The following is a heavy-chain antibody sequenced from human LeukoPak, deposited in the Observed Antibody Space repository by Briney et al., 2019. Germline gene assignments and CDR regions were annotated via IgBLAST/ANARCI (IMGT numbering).Heavy chain of an antibody. CDR1: GFTFDDYA. Sequence: GGSLRLSCAASGFTFDDYAMHWVRQAPGKGLEWVSGISWNSGSIGYADSVKGRFTISRDNAKNSLYLQMNSLRAEDTALYYCAKDPYYYDSSGYYTHWGQGTLVTVSS. D-gene: IGHD3-22*01. J-gene: IGHJ4*02. CDR3: AKDPYYYDSSGYYTH. V-gene: IGHV3-9*01. CDR2: ISWNSGSI.